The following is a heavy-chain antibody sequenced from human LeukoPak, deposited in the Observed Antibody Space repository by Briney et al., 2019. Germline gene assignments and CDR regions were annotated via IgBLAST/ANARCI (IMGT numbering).Heavy chain of an antibody. CDR1: GGSFSGYY. Sequence: PSETLSLTCAVYGGSFSGYYWSWIRQPPGKGLEWIGEINHSGSTNYNPSLKSRVTISVDTSKNQFSLKLSSVTAADTAVYYCARVEQAAAGFYYYYYMDVWGKGTTVTVSS. CDR3: ARVEQAAAGFYYYYYMDV. D-gene: IGHD6-13*01. J-gene: IGHJ6*03. CDR2: INHSGST. V-gene: IGHV4-34*01.